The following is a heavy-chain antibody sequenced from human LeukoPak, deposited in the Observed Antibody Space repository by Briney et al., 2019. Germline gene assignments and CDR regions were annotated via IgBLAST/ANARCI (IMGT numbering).Heavy chain of an antibody. CDR1: GFTFSSYA. Sequence: GGSLRLSCAASGFTFSSYAMTWVRQAPGKGLEWVSGITNSGGSTYYADSVKGRFTISRDNSKNTLYLQMSSLRAEDTAVYYCANVLLWFGELPDYWGQGTLVTVSS. CDR2: ITNSGGST. J-gene: IGHJ4*02. CDR3: ANVLLWFGELPDY. V-gene: IGHV3-23*01. D-gene: IGHD3-10*01.